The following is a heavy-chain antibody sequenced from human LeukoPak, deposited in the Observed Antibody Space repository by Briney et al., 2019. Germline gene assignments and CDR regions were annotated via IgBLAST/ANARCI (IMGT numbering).Heavy chain of an antibody. CDR3: ASSIAILEWFFFDP. D-gene: IGHD3-3*01. J-gene: IGHJ5*02. Sequence: PSETLSLTWTVSGGSISSYYWSWIRQPPGKGLEWIGYIYYSGSTNYNPSLKSRVTISVDTSKNQFSLKLSSVTAADTAVYYCASSIAILEWFFFDPWGQGTLVTVSS. CDR2: IYYSGST. V-gene: IGHV4-59*01. CDR1: GGSISSYY.